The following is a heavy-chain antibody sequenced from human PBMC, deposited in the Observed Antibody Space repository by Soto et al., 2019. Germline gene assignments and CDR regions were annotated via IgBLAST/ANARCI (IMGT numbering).Heavy chain of an antibody. Sequence: EVQLVESGGGLVQPGGSLRLSCAASGFTFGSYWMSWVRQAPGKGLEWVANIREDGSEEYYVDSVRGRFTISRDNAKNSLYLQMSSLRVEDTAVYYCAREGWISYYYYMDVWGKGTTVTVSS. CDR2: IREDGSEE. J-gene: IGHJ6*03. CDR3: AREGWISYYYYMDV. CDR1: GFTFGSYW. D-gene: IGHD2-2*03. V-gene: IGHV3-7*01.